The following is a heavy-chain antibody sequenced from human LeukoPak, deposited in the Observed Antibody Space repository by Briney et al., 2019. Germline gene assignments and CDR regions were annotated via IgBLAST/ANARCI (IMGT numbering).Heavy chain of an antibody. CDR2: INHSGST. CDR3: ARLRGYSYGPIDY. J-gene: IGHJ4*02. Sequence: SETLSLTFAVYGGSFSGYYWSWIRQPPGKGLEWIGEINHSGSTNYNPSLKSRVTISVDTSKNQFSLKLSSVTAADTAVYYCARLRGYSYGPIDYWGQGTLVTVSS. D-gene: IGHD5-18*01. V-gene: IGHV4-34*01. CDR1: GGSFSGYY.